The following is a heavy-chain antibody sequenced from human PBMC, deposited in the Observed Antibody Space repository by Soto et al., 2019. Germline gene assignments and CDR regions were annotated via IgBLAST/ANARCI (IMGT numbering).Heavy chain of an antibody. J-gene: IGHJ4*02. CDR2: ISGSGGST. CDR3: ASLYRDY. V-gene: IGHV3-23*01. Sequence: EVQLLESGGGLVQPGGSLRLSCAASGFTFSSYAMSWVRQAPGKGLEWVSTISGSGGSTYYADSVKGRFAISRDNSKNTLSLQMNRVRAEDTAVYFCASLYRDYWGQGTLVTVSS. CDR1: GFTFSSYA.